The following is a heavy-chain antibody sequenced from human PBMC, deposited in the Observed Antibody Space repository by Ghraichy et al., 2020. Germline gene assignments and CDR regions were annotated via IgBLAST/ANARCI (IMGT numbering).Heavy chain of an antibody. CDR1: GGSISSYY. D-gene: IGHD7-27*01. Sequence: ESLNISCTVSGGSISSYYWSWIRQPPGKGLEWIGYIYYSGSTNYNPSLKSRVTISVDTSKNQFSLKLSSVTAADTAVYYCARDLPNWGSWFDPWGQGTLVTVSS. J-gene: IGHJ5*02. CDR3: ARDLPNWGSWFDP. CDR2: IYYSGST. V-gene: IGHV4-59*01.